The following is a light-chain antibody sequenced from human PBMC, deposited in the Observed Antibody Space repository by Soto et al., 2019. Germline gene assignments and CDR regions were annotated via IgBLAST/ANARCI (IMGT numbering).Light chain of an antibody. J-gene: IGKJ3*01. Sequence: DIQLTQSPSFLSASVGDRVIITCRASQRIRCYLAWYQQRPGKAPELLIYGASTLRPGGASRFSGSGSGTEFTLTISSLQPEDFATYFCQQLNTFPPFFTFGPGTKVDIK. CDR1: QRIRCY. CDR2: GAS. V-gene: IGKV1-9*01. CDR3: QQLNTFPPFFT.